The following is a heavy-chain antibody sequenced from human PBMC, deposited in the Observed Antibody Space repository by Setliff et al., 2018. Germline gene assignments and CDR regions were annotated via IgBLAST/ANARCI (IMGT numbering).Heavy chain of an antibody. Sequence: SETLSLTCTVSGGSISSSGYYWGWIRQPPGKGLEWIGNIYYSGNTNYNPSLKSRVAMSVDTSKNQFSLKLTSVTAADTAVYCCARVRMVQGYYEFDYWGQGTLVTVSS. CDR2: IYYSGNT. J-gene: IGHJ4*02. CDR1: GGSISSSGYY. D-gene: IGHD3-10*01. V-gene: IGHV4-39*07. CDR3: ARVRMVQGYYEFDY.